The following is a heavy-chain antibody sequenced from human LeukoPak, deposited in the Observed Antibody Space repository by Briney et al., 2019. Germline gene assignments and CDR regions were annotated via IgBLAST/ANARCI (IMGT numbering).Heavy chain of an antibody. CDR1: GASIRSYY. Sequence: SETLSLTCTVSGASIRSYYWNWLRQPPGKGLEWIGYINYSGSTNYNPSLKSRATISMDTSKHHFSLKLNSVTAADTAVYYCVRDTRSYDNSGYYFFDFWGQGTLVTVSS. D-gene: IGHD3-22*01. J-gene: IGHJ4*02. CDR3: VRDTRSYDNSGYYFFDF. V-gene: IGHV4-59*01. CDR2: INYSGST.